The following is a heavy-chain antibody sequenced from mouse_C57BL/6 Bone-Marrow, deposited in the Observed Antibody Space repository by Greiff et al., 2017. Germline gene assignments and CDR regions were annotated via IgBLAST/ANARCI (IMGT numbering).Heavy chain of an antibody. CDR3: ARPYYYGSSYGFAY. J-gene: IGHJ3*01. CDR2: ISNGGGST. D-gene: IGHD1-1*01. Sequence: EVKLVESGGGLVQPGGSLKLSCAASGFTFSDYYMYWVRQTPEKRLEWVAYISNGGGSTYYPDTVKGRFTISRDNAKNTLYLQMSRLKSEDTAMYYCARPYYYGSSYGFAYWGQGTLVTVSA. CDR1: GFTFSDYY. V-gene: IGHV5-12*01.